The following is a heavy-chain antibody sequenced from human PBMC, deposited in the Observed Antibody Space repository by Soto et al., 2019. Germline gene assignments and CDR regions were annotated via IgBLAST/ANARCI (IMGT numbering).Heavy chain of an antibody. Sequence: QITLKESGPTLVKPTQTLTLTCTFSGFSLGTSGVGVGWIRQPPGKALEWLALIYWDDDKRYSPSLNSRHTITKDTTKNQVVLTMTNMDPVDTATYYCARSRPPRVLDYWGQGTMVTVSS. J-gene: IGHJ4*02. V-gene: IGHV2-5*02. CDR3: ARSRPPRVLDY. CDR2: IYWDDDK. D-gene: IGHD6-6*01. CDR1: GFSLGTSGVG.